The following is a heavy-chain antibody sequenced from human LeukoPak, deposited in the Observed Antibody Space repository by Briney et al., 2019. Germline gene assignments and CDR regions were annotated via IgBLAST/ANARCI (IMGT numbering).Heavy chain of an antibody. Sequence: GGSLRLSCAASGFTFSNYGMHWVRQAPGKGLEWVAVIWYDGSNKYYVDSVKGRFAISRDNSKNTLDLQMNSLRAEDTAVYYCARVPGVTSFDYWGQGTLVTVSS. CDR2: IWYDGSNK. D-gene: IGHD2-2*01. J-gene: IGHJ4*02. CDR3: ARVPGVTSFDY. V-gene: IGHV3-33*01. CDR1: GFTFSNYG.